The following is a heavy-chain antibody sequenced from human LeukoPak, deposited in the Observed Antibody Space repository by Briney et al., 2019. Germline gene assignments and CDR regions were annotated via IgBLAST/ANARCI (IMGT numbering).Heavy chain of an antibody. J-gene: IGHJ5*02. V-gene: IGHV3-48*02. CDR1: GFTVSSNY. D-gene: IGHD1-1*01. CDR2: ISSSSSTI. Sequence: GGSLRLSCAASGFTVSSNYMNWVRQAPGKGLEWVSYISSSSSTIYYADSVKGRFTISRDNAKNSLSLQMNSLRDEDTAVYYCARRERPSSGGPFAPWGQGTLVTVSS. CDR3: ARRERPSSGGPFAP.